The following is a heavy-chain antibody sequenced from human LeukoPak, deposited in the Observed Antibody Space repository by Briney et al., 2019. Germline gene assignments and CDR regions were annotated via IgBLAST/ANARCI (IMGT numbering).Heavy chain of an antibody. V-gene: IGHV3-11*01. CDR2: ISSSGSTI. Sequence: PGGSLRLSCAASGFTFSDYYMSWIRQAPGKGLELVSYISSSGSTIYYADSVKGRFTISRDNAKNSLYLQMNSVRAEDTAVYYCARGCSSTSCYTSLWGQGTLVTVSS. D-gene: IGHD2-2*02. J-gene: IGHJ4*02. CDR1: GFTFSDYY. CDR3: ARGCSSTSCYTSL.